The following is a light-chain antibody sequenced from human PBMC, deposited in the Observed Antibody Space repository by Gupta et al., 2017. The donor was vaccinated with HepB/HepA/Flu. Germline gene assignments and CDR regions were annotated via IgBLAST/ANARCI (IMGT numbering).Light chain of an antibody. CDR2: KAS. V-gene: IGKV1-5*03. Sequence: SQMTQSPSTLSASVGDRVTITCRASQSINTWLAWYRQKPGKAPKLLIYKASGLESGVPSRFSGSGSGTEFTLTISSLQPDDFATYYCQQYDSHLYSFGQGTKFEIK. CDR3: QQYDSHLYS. J-gene: IGKJ2*03. CDR1: QSINTW.